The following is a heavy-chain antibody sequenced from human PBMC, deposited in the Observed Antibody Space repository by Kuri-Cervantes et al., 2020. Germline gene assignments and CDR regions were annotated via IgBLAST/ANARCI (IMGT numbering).Heavy chain of an antibody. CDR1: GGSISSGGYS. Sequence: SETLSLTCTVSGGSISSGGYSWSWIRQPPGKGLEWIGYIYHSGSTYYNPSLKSRVTISVDTSKNQFSLKLSSVTAADTAVYYCARDGCSSTSCYYFSAFDIWGQGTMVTVSS. J-gene: IGHJ3*02. V-gene: IGHV4-30-2*01. CDR2: IYHSGST. CDR3: ARDGCSSTSCYYFSAFDI. D-gene: IGHD2-2*01.